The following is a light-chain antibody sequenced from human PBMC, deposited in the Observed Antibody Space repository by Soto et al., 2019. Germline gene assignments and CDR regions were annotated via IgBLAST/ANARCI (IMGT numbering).Light chain of an antibody. Sequence: DIQMTQSPSSLSASVGDRVTITCRASQSISSYLNWYQQKPGKAPKLLIYAASSLQSGVPSRFSGSGYGTDFTLTISSLQPEDFATYYCQQRYSTLFTFGPGTKVDIK. V-gene: IGKV1-39*01. CDR3: QQRYSTLFT. CDR2: AAS. J-gene: IGKJ3*01. CDR1: QSISSY.